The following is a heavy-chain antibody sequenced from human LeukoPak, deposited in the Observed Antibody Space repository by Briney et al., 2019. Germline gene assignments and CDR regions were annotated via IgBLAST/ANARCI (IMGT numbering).Heavy chain of an antibody. CDR3: ATGYGDFRVEGRYFYS. Sequence: SETLSLTCTVSGGSVSGYYWSWIRQPAGKGLEWIGRIFGSGNTNYNPSLRSRVTISIDTSKKHFFLKLNSVTAADTAVYYCATGYGDFRVEGRYFYSWGQGTLVTVSS. D-gene: IGHD4-17*01. V-gene: IGHV4-4*07. J-gene: IGHJ4*02. CDR2: IFGSGNT. CDR1: GGSVSGYY.